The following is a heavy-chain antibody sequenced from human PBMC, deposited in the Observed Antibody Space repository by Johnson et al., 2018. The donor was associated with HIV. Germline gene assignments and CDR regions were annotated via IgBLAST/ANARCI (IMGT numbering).Heavy chain of an antibody. Sequence: EVQLVESGGGLVQPGRSLRLSCAASGFTFDDYAMHWVRQAPGKGLEWVSGINWNSGSIGYADSVKGRFTISRDNAKNSLYLQMNSLRPEDTALYYCAKDMSDYYGSGSPSDHDAFDIWGQGTMVTVSS. CDR1: GFTFDDYA. J-gene: IGHJ3*02. CDR2: INWNSGSI. D-gene: IGHD3-10*01. CDR3: AKDMSDYYGSGSPSDHDAFDI. V-gene: IGHV3-9*01.